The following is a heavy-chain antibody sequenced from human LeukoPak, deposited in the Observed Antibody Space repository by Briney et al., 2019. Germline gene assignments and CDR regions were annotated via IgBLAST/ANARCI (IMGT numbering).Heavy chain of an antibody. V-gene: IGHV3-21*01. CDR1: GFTFSSYS. CDR2: ISTSSNYI. Sequence: GGSLRLSCAASGFTFSSYSMNWVRQAPGKGLEWVSFISTSSNYIYYADSVKGRFTISRDNAKNSLYLQMNSLRAEDTAVYYCARDLSTVGEYYFDYWGQGTLVTVSS. CDR3: ARDLSTVGEYYFDY. J-gene: IGHJ4*02. D-gene: IGHD5/OR15-5a*01.